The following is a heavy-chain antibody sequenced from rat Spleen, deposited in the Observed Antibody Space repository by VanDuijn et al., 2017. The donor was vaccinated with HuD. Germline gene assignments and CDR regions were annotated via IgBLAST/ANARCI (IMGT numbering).Heavy chain of an antibody. CDR2: VWYDGDT. D-gene: IGHD1-4*01. V-gene: IGHV2-63*01. CDR3: TRETTGVTPLIDY. J-gene: IGHJ2*01. CDR1: GFSLTKHS. Sequence: QVQLKESGPGLVQSSETLSLTCTVSGFSLTKHSVTWVRQPAGKGPEWMGRVWYDGDTAYSSALNSRLSISRDTSKNQVFLKMTSLQTDDTGTYYCTRETTGVTPLIDYWGQGVMVTVSS.